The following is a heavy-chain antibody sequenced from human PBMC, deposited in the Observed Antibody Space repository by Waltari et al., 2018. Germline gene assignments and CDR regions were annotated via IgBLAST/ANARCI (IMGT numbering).Heavy chain of an antibody. D-gene: IGHD1-26*01. CDR3: ARSLVGATLKAAFDI. J-gene: IGHJ3*02. V-gene: IGHV3-48*04. CDR1: GFPFSSYS. CDR2: ISSSSSTI. Sequence: EVQLVESGGGLVQPGGSLRLSCAASGFPFSSYSMNWVRQAQGKGLEWVSYISSSSSTIYYADSVKGRFTISRDNAKNSLYLQMNSLRAEDTAVYYCARSLVGATLKAAFDIWGQGTMVTVSS.